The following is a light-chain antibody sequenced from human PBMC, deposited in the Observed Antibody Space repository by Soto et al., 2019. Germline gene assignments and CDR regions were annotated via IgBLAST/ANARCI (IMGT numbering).Light chain of an antibody. V-gene: IGLV2-14*03. CDR1: RSDVGGYNY. CDR3: SSYTGSSTYV. Sequence: QSVLTQPASVSGSPGKSITISCTGTRSDVGGYNYGSWYQQHPGKAPKLMIYDVSNRPSGVSNRFSGSKSGNTASLTISGLQTEDESDYYCSSYTGSSTYVFGTGTKVTVL. CDR2: DVS. J-gene: IGLJ1*01.